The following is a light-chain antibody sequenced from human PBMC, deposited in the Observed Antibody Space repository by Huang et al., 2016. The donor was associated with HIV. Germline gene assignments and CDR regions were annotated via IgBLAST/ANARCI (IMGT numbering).Light chain of an antibody. CDR1: QSVSSY. CDR2: DAP. J-gene: IGKJ5*01. Sequence: DIVLTQSPATLSLSPGERATLSCRASQSVSSYLAWYQEKPGQAPTLLIYDAPNRATGIPSRFSGSGSGTDFTLTISSLEPEDFAVYYCQQRSNWLLTFGQGTRLEIK. CDR3: QQRSNWLLT. V-gene: IGKV3-11*01.